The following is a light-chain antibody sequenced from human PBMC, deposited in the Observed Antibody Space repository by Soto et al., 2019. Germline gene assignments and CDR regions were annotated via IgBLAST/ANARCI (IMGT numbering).Light chain of an antibody. J-gene: IGKJ3*01. V-gene: IGKV1-9*01. CDR1: QGIANY. CDR3: QRLSIYPLT. Sequence: DIHLTQSPSFLSASEGDRVTITCRASQGIANYLAWFQQKPGKAPKLLIDSAYTLQSGVPSRFSGSGVGTEFTLTITSLQPEDSATYYCQRLSIYPLTFGPGTRVDIK. CDR2: SAY.